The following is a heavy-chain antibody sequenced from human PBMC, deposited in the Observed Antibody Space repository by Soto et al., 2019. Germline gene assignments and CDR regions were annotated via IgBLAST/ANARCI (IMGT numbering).Heavy chain of an antibody. Sequence: ASVKVSCKASGYTFTSYGISWVRQAPGQGLEWMGWISAYNGNTNYAQKLQGRVTMTTDTSTSTAYMELRSLRSDDTAVYYCASGKGYSYGRYYYYYYGMDVWCQGTTVTVS. CDR2: ISAYNGNT. CDR3: ASGKGYSYGRYYYYYYGMDV. V-gene: IGHV1-18*01. D-gene: IGHD5-18*01. CDR1: GYTFTSYG. J-gene: IGHJ6*02.